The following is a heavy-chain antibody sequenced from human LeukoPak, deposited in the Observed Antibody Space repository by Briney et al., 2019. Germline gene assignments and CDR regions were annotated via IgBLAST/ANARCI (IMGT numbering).Heavy chain of an antibody. V-gene: IGHV3-23*01. Sequence: PGGSLRLSCAVSGFTFSDYAMSWVRQAPGKGLEWVLGISFSGRSTNYADSVKGRFIISRDNSNNTLHLQMNSLRAEDTAVYYCAKDREKAVGATIFDHWGQGTLVTVPS. CDR2: ISFSGRST. CDR3: AKDREKAVGATIFDH. D-gene: IGHD1-26*01. J-gene: IGHJ4*02. CDR1: GFTFSDYA.